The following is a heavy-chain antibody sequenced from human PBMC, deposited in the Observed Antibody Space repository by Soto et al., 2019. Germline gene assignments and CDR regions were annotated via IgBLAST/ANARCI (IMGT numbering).Heavy chain of an antibody. CDR3: ARSGYSYGLDYDY. J-gene: IGHJ4*02. Sequence: QVQLVESGGGVVQPGRSLRLSCAASGFTFSSYGMHWVRQAPGKGLEWVAVIWYDGSNKYYADSVKGRFTISRDNSKNTRYLKMNSLGAEDTVVYYCARSGYSYGLDYDYWGQGTLVTVSS. CDR2: IWYDGSNK. CDR1: GFTFSSYG. V-gene: IGHV3-33*01. D-gene: IGHD5-18*01.